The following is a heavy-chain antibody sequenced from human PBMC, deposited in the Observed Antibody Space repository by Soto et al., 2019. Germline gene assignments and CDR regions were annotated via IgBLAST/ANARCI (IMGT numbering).Heavy chain of an antibody. V-gene: IGHV3-33*01. CDR3: ARDRMDTAMVNAFDI. CDR2: IWYDGSNK. Sequence: GGSLRLSCAASGFTFSSYGMHWVRQAPGKGLEWVAVIWYDGSNKYYADSVKGRFTISRDNSKNTLYLQMNSLRAEDTAVYYCARDRMDTAMVNAFDIWGQGTMVTVSS. J-gene: IGHJ3*02. D-gene: IGHD5-18*01. CDR1: GFTFSSYG.